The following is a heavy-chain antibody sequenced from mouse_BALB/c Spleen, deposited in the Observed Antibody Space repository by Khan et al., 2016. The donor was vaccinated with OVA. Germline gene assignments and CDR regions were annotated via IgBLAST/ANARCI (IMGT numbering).Heavy chain of an antibody. V-gene: IGHV5-6*01. Sequence: EVELVESGGDLVKPGGSLKLSCAASGFTFSSYSMSWVRQTPDKRLEWVASISSGGDYTYYPDIVKGRFTISRDNAKNTLYLQMSSVKSEDTAMYFCASHLTGSFAYWGQGTLVTVST. CDR2: ISSGGDYT. D-gene: IGHD4-1*01. CDR1: GFTFSSYS. J-gene: IGHJ3*01. CDR3: ASHLTGSFAY.